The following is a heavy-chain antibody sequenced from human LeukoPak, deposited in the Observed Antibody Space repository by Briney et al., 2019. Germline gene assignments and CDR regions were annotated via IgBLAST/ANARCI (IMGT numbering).Heavy chain of an antibody. V-gene: IGHV3-30-3*01. CDR2: ISYDGSNK. CDR3: AKDRGYCSSTSCPYYYYGMDV. CDR1: GFTFSSYA. Sequence: GRSLRLSCAASGFTFSSYAMHWVRQAPGKGLEWVAVISYDGSNKYYADSVKGRFTISRDNSKNTLYLQMNSLRAEDTAVYYCAKDRGYCSSTSCPYYYYGMDVWGQGTTVTVSS. J-gene: IGHJ6*02. D-gene: IGHD2-2*01.